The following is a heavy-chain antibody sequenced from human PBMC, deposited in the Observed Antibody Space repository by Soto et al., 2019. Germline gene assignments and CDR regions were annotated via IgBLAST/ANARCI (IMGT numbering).Heavy chain of an antibody. D-gene: IGHD1-7*01. CDR3: GEGWNFVDY. Sequence: QVQLVESGGGVVQPGRSLRLSCAASGFTFSNYGMLWVRQAPGKGLEWVAGISYDGKSKYYADSVKGRSTISRDNSKNTLCLHMDSLRAEDTAVYYCGEGWNFVDYWGLGTLVTVSS. J-gene: IGHJ4*02. CDR2: ISYDGKSK. V-gene: IGHV3-30*03. CDR1: GFTFSNYG.